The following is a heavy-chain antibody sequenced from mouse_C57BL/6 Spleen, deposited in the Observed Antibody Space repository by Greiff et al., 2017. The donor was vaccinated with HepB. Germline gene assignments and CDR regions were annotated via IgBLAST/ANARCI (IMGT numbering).Heavy chain of an antibody. CDR1: GFTFSSYG. V-gene: IGHV5-6*01. CDR3: ARDYYGSSLDY. D-gene: IGHD1-1*01. CDR2: ISRGGSYT. J-gene: IGHJ2*01. Sequence: EVQVVESGGDLVKPGGSLKLSCAASGFTFSSYGMSWVRQTPDKRLEWVATISRGGSYTYYPDSVKGRFTISRDNAKNTLYLQMSSLKSEDTAMYYCARDYYGSSLDYWGQGTTLTVSS.